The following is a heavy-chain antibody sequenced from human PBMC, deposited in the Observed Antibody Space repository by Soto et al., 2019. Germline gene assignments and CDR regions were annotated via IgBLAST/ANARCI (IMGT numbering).Heavy chain of an antibody. V-gene: IGHV1-3*01. CDR1: GYTFTSYA. CDR2: INAGNGNT. CDR3: ARSIVVVTAADY. Sequence: QVQLVQSGAEVKKAGASVKVSCKASGYTFTSYAMHWVRQAPGQRLEWMGWINAGNGNTKYSQKFQGRVTITRDTSASTAYMELSSLRSEDTAVYYCARSIVVVTAADYWAQGTLVTVSS. D-gene: IGHD2-21*02. J-gene: IGHJ4*02.